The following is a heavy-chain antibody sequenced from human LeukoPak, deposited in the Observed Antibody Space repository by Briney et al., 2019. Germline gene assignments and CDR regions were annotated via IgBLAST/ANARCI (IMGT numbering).Heavy chain of an antibody. CDR3: ARDPSWELSRQFHAFDI. CDR2: IYHSGST. V-gene: IGHV4-30-2*01. D-gene: IGHD1-26*01. J-gene: IGHJ3*02. Sequence: SQTLSLTCTVSGGSISSGGYYWSWIRQPPGKGLEWLGYIYHSGSTYYNPSLKSRVTISVDRSKNQFSPKLSSVTAADTAVYYCARDPSWELSRQFHAFDIWGQGTMVTVSS. CDR1: GGSISSGGYY.